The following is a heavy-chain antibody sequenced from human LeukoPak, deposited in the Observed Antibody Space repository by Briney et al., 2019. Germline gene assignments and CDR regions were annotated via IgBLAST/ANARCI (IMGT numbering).Heavy chain of an antibody. V-gene: IGHV1-24*01. D-gene: IGHD4-17*01. CDR2: FDPEDGET. Sequence: ASVKVSCKVSGYTLTELSMHWVRQAPGKGLEWMGGFDPEDGETIYAQKFQGRVTMTEDTSTDTAYIELSSLRSEDTAVYYCAIRYGDYVGNWFDPWGQGTLVTVSS. CDR1: GYTLTELS. CDR3: AIRYGDYVGNWFDP. J-gene: IGHJ5*02.